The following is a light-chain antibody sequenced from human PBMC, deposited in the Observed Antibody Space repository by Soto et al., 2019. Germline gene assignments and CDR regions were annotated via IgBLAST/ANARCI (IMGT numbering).Light chain of an antibody. CDR1: QSITIY. Sequence: DIQMTQSPSSLSASVGDRVTITCRASQSITIYLNWYQQQPGKAPRLLIYGASTLQTGVPSRFSGSGSMTDFTLTISSLQAEDVAVYYCQQYYSTPRTLGHGTKVEIK. V-gene: IGKV1-39*01. J-gene: IGKJ1*01. CDR2: GAS. CDR3: QQYYSTPRT.